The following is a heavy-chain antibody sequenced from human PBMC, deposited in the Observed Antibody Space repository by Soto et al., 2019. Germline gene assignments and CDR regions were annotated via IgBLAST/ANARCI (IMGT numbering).Heavy chain of an antibody. Sequence: GGSLRLSCAASGFTFSAYSMNWVRQAPGKGLEWVSYISSSGSTIYYADSVKGRFTISRDNAKNSLYLQMNSLRAEDTAVYYCARQYEDGDLYYSYYYMDVCSKGTTVTVSS. CDR2: ISSSGSTI. CDR3: ARQYEDGDLYYSYYYMDV. V-gene: IGHV3-48*01. CDR1: GFTFSAYS. D-gene: IGHD4-17*01. J-gene: IGHJ6*03.